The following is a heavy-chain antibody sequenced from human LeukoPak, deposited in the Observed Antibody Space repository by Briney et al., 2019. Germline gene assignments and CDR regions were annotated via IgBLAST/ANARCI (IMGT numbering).Heavy chain of an antibody. D-gene: IGHD2-2*01. CDR1: GFTFSGSA. CDR2: IRSKANSYAT. Sequence: GGSLRLSCAASGFTFSGSAMHWVRQASGKGLEWVGRIRSKANSYATAYAASVKGRFTISRDDSKNTAYLQMSSLKTEDTAVYYCTRGSSTRHDYWGQGTLVTVSS. CDR3: TRGSSTRHDY. V-gene: IGHV3-73*01. J-gene: IGHJ4*02.